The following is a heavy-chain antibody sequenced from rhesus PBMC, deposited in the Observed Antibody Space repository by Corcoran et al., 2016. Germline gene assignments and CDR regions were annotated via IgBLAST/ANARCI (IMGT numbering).Heavy chain of an antibody. CDR3: ARQGIAAAGLYFDY. V-gene: IGHV4-160*01. J-gene: IGHJ4*01. D-gene: IGHD6-25*01. CDR1: GGIVSGYW. Sequence: QVQLQQWGEGLVKPSETLSLSCAVFGGIVSGYWWCWIRQPPGKGLECIGRIRSGGSTNCNPSLKIRVTISIDTSKNQFSLKLSSVTAADTAVYYCARQGIAAAGLYFDYWGQGVLVTVSS. CDR2: IRSGGST.